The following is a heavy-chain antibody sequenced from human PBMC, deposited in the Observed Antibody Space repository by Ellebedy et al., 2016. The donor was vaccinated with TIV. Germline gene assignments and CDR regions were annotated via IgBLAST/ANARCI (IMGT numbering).Heavy chain of an antibody. Sequence: GGSLRLSCAVSGFSFDEYGLAWIRQAPGKGLEWVNGIEWNGDTTGYADSVKGRFIVSRDKGKNSLFLQMKILSAEDTALYFCARVPKTSWYYFDYWGQGTLVTVSS. CDR3: ARVPKTSWYYFDY. CDR2: IEWNGDTT. D-gene: IGHD2-2*01. V-gene: IGHV3-20*04. J-gene: IGHJ4*02. CDR1: GFSFDEYG.